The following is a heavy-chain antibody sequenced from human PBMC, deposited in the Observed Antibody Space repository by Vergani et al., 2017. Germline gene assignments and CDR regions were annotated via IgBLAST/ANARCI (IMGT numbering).Heavy chain of an antibody. J-gene: IGHJ4*02. Sequence: QVQLQESGPGLVKPPGTLSLTCAVSGDSISSNNCWTWVRQPPGKGLVWIGEICHTEDTKYSPFLKSRVTVSVDESRNLFSLRLSSVTAADTAVYYCATIGYRRWSYYFGYWGQGILVTVSS. CDR3: ATIGYRRWSYYFGY. CDR2: ICHTEDT. V-gene: IGHV4-4*03. D-gene: IGHD1-26*01. CDR1: GDSISSNNC.